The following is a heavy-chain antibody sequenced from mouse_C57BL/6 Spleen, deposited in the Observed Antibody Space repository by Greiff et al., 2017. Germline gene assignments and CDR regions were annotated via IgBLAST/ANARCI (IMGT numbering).Heavy chain of an antibody. V-gene: IGHV1-69*01. CDR2: IDPSDSYT. CDR1: GYTFTSYW. Sequence: QVQLQQPGAELVMPGASVKLSCKASGYTFTSYWMHWVKQRPGQGLEWIGEIDPSDSYTNYNQKFKGKSTLTVDKSSSTAYMPLSSLTSEDSAVYYWARGEAGRIAYWGQGTLVTVSA. D-gene: IGHD1-1*01. J-gene: IGHJ3*01. CDR3: ARGEAGRIAY.